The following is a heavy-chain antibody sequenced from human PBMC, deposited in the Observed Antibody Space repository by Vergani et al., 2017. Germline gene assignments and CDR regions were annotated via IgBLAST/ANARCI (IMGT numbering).Heavy chain of an antibody. J-gene: IGHJ4*02. Sequence: EVQLVQSGAEVKKPGESLKISCKGSGYSFTSYWIGWVRQMPGKGLEWMGIIYTGDSDTSYSPSFPGQVTISADKSISTAYLQWSSLQASDTAMYYCARPGVKGYSQAGLGYWGQGTLVTVYS. CDR3: ARPGVKGYSQAGLGY. D-gene: IGHD5-18*01. CDR2: IYTGDSDT. CDR1: GYSFTSYW. V-gene: IGHV5-51*01.